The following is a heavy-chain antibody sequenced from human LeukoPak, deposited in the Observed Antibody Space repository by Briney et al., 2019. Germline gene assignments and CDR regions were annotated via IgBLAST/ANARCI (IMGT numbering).Heavy chain of an antibody. Sequence: SETLSLTCTVSGGSISSSSYYWGWLRQPPGKGLEWIGSIYYSGSTYYNPSLKSRVTISVDTSKNQFSLKLSSVTAADTAVYYCARDPQGSIAAQNWFDPWGQGTLVTVSS. CDR3: ARDPQGSIAAQNWFDP. CDR1: GGSISSSSYY. V-gene: IGHV4-39*07. J-gene: IGHJ5*02. CDR2: IYYSGST. D-gene: IGHD6-6*01.